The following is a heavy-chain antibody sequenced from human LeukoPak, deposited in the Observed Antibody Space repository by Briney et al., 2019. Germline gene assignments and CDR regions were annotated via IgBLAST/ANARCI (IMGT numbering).Heavy chain of an antibody. CDR3: ANNHGGGSNSPLNWFDP. J-gene: IGHJ5*02. Sequence: GGSLRLSCAASGLTVTSNYMTWVRQAPGKGLEWVSTISGSGGSTYYADSVKGRFTISRDNSKNTLYLQMNSLRAEDAALYYCANNHGGGSNSPLNWFDPWGQGTLVTVSS. V-gene: IGHV3-23*01. D-gene: IGHD1-26*01. CDR1: GLTVTSNY. CDR2: ISGSGGST.